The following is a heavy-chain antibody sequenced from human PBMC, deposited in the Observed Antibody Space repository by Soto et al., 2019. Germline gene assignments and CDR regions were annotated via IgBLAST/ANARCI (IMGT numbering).Heavy chain of an antibody. CDR1: GYTFTSYA. CDR3: ARDLNPYYYDSSGSFDAFDI. CDR2: IIPILGIA. D-gene: IGHD3-22*01. Sequence: SVKVSCTASGYTFTSYAMHWVRQAPGQGLEWMGRIIPILGIANYAQKFQGRVTITADKSTSTAYMELSSLRSEDTAVYYCARDLNPYYYDSSGSFDAFDIWGQGTMVT. J-gene: IGHJ3*02. V-gene: IGHV1-69*04.